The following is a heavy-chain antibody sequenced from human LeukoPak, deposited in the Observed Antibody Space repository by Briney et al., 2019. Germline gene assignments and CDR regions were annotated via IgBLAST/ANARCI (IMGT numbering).Heavy chain of an antibody. J-gene: IGHJ4*02. D-gene: IGHD3-10*01. Sequence: GGSLRLSCAASGFTFSSHAMSWVRQAPGKGLEWVSAISGSGGSTYYADSVKGRFTISRDNSKNTLYLQMNSLRAEDTAVYYCAGVRGVSPFDYWGQGTLVTVSS. CDR2: ISGSGGST. V-gene: IGHV3-23*01. CDR3: AGVRGVSPFDY. CDR1: GFTFSSHA.